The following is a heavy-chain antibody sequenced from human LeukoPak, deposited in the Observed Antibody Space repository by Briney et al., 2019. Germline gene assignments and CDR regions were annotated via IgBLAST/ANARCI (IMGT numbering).Heavy chain of an antibody. CDR1: GFTFSSYW. CDR3: AREITSSSGRYYFDS. Sequence: GDSLRLSCAVSGFTFSSYWMIWFRQAPGKGLEWVAHINQDGSVKNYVDSVKGRFTISRDNANNFLYLQMNSLRAEDTAVYYCAREITSSSGRYYFDSWGQGTLVTVSS. CDR2: INQDGSVK. J-gene: IGHJ4*02. D-gene: IGHD6-13*01. V-gene: IGHV3-7*01.